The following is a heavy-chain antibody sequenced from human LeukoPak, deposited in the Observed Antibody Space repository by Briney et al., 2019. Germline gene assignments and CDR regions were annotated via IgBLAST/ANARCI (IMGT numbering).Heavy chain of an antibody. J-gene: IGHJ2*01. D-gene: IGHD1-26*01. CDR3: ATRVGATSRTIYWYFDL. Sequence: GGSLRLSCAAPGFTFSSYAMHWVRQAPGKGLEYVSAISSNGVSTYYANSVKGRFTISRDNSKNTLYLQMGSLRAEDMAVYYCATRVGATSRTIYWYFDLWGRGTLVTVSS. CDR1: GFTFSSYA. V-gene: IGHV3-64*01. CDR2: ISSNGVST.